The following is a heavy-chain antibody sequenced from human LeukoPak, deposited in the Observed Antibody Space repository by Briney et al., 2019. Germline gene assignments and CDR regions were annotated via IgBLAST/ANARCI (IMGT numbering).Heavy chain of an antibody. V-gene: IGHV1-18*01. J-gene: IGHJ4*02. CDR2: ISAYNGNT. CDR1: GYTFTSYG. CDR3: ARDLVPPNYYDSSGYYPNFDY. D-gene: IGHD3-22*01. Sequence: ASLKVSCKASGYTFTSYGISWVRQAPGQGLEWMAWISAYNGNTNYAQKLQGRVTMTTDTSTSTAYMELRSLRSDDTAVYYCARDLVPPNYYDSSGYYPNFDYWGQGTLVTVSS.